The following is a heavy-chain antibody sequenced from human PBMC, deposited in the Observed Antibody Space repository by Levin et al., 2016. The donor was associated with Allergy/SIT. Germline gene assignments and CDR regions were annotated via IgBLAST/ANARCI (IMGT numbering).Heavy chain of an antibody. CDR2: IGRSGAST. CDR3: AKDMGDMVRRDWYYFDC. D-gene: IGHD3-16*01. Sequence: GESLKISCAASGFTFSSFAMSWLRQAPGKGLEWVSTIGRSGASTNYADSVKGRFTISRDNSKNTLYLQINSLRAEDTALYHCAKDMGDMVRRDWYYFDCWGQGTQVTVSA. J-gene: IGHJ4*02. V-gene: IGHV3-23*01. CDR1: GFTFSSFA.